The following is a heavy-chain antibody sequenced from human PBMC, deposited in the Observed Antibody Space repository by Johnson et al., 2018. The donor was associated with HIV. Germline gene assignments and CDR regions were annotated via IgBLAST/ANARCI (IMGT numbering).Heavy chain of an antibody. J-gene: IGHJ3*01. D-gene: IGHD1-26*01. CDR2: INEDGREK. CDR1: GFTVSSNYW. V-gene: IGHV3-7*01. Sequence: VQLVESGGGLVQPGGSLRLSCAASGFTVSSNYWMSWVRQAPGKGLEWVANINEDGREKHYVDSVRGRFTISRDNGKNSLSLQMNTLRADDTGVYFCARGREDSWGQGTMVTVSS. CDR3: ARGREDS.